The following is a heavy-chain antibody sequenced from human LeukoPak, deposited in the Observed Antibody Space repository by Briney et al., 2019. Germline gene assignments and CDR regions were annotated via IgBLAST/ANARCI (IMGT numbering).Heavy chain of an antibody. D-gene: IGHD3-3*01. CDR2: IIPIFGTA. V-gene: IGHV1-69*13. J-gene: IGHJ5*02. Sequence: GASVKVSCKASGGTFSSYAISWVRQAPGQGLEWMGGIIPIFGTANYAQKFQGRVTITADESTSTAYMELSSLRSEDTAVYYCARDQSRITIFGVSSGFDPWGQGTLVTVSS. CDR1: GGTFSSYA. CDR3: ARDQSRITIFGVSSGFDP.